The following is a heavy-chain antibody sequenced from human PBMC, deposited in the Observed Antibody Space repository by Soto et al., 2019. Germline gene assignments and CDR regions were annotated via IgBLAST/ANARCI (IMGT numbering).Heavy chain of an antibody. D-gene: IGHD4-17*01. CDR1: GGTFSSYA. CDR3: ATQGVDYGDPNWFDP. J-gene: IGHJ5*02. V-gene: IGHV1-69*01. CDR2: IIPIFGTA. Sequence: QVQLVQSGAEVKKPGSSVKVSCKASGGTFSSYAISWVRQAPGQGLEWMGGIIPIFGTANYAQKFQGRVTITADESTSTADMELSSLSSEDTAVYYCATQGVDYGDPNWFDPWGQGTLVTVSS.